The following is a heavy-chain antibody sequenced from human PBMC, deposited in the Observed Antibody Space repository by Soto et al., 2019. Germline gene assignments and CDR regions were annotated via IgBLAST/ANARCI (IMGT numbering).Heavy chain of an antibody. CDR1: GFTFSMYW. CDR3: TRGPRSTSTGTGAF. CDR2: INDDGSST. V-gene: IGHV3-74*01. D-gene: IGHD1-1*01. J-gene: IGHJ4*02. Sequence: PGGSLRLSCAASGFTFSMYWMHWVRQVPGKGPEWASRINDDGSSTNYADSVKGRFTISRDNAKNTLYLQMNDLRAGDTAVYYCTRGPRSTSTGTGAFWGQGTLVTVSS.